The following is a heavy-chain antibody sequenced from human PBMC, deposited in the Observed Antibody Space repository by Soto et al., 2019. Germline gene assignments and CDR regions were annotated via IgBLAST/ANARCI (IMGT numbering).Heavy chain of an antibody. Sequence: EVQLVESGGGLVQPGGSLRLPCEASGFTFRNYDMHWVRQGTGKGLEWVSGISAAGDPDYADSVEGRFTISRENAQISFFLQMNSLRVGDTAVYYCARTDRDFYGLYVWGQGTTVIVSS. CDR2: ISAAGDP. J-gene: IGHJ6*02. CDR1: GFTFRNYD. V-gene: IGHV3-13*05. CDR3: ARTDRDFYGLYV.